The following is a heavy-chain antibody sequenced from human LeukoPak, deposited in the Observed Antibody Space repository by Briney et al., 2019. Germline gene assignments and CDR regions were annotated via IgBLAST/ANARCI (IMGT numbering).Heavy chain of an antibody. CDR3: ARGGGWFGELVDY. CDR1: GGSISSFY. D-gene: IGHD3-10*01. J-gene: IGHJ4*02. CDR2: FYYSGST. Sequence: SEPLSLTCTVSGGSISSFYWSWIRQPPGKGLEWIGYFYYSGSTNYNPSLKSRVTISVDTSKNQFSLKLSSVTAADTAVYYCARGGGWFGELVDYWGQGTLVTVSS. V-gene: IGHV4-59*08.